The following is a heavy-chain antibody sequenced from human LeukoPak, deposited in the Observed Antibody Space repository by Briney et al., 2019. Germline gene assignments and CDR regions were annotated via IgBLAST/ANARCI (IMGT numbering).Heavy chain of an antibody. CDR3: ARGIGNWFDP. Sequence: SETLSLTCTVSGXSISSYYWSWLRQPPGKGLEWIGYIYYSGSTNYNPSLKSRVTISVDTSKNQFSLKLSSVTAADTAVYYCARGIGNWFDPWGQGTLVTVSS. D-gene: IGHD2-21*01. CDR2: IYYSGST. CDR1: GXSISSYY. J-gene: IGHJ5*02. V-gene: IGHV4-59*01.